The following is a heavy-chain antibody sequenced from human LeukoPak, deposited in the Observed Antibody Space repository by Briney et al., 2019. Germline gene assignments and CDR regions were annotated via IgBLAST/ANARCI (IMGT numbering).Heavy chain of an antibody. V-gene: IGHV3-66*01. J-gene: IGHJ6*03. D-gene: IGHD3-9*01. CDR1: GFTVSSNY. Sequence: PGGSLRLSCAASGFTVSSNYMSWVRQAPGKGLEWVSVIYSGGSTYYADSVKGRFTISRDNSKNTLYLQMNSLRAEDTAVYYCARDGRYFDWSPTYYYYYYMDVWGKGTTVTVSS. CDR3: ARDGRYFDWSPTYYYYYYMDV. CDR2: IYSGGST.